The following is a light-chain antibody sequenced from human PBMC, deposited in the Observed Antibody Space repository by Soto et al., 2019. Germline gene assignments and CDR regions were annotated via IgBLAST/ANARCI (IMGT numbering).Light chain of an antibody. J-gene: IGLJ2*01. CDR3: QAWDSSTAV. V-gene: IGLV3-1*01. CDR2: ENN. CDR1: KLGHKY. Sequence: SYELTQPTSVSVSPGQTASIICSGDKLGHKYVCWYHQKPGQSPVLVIYENNKRPSGIPERFSGSNSGNTATLTISGTQPMDEADYYCQAWDSSTAVFGGGTKLTVL.